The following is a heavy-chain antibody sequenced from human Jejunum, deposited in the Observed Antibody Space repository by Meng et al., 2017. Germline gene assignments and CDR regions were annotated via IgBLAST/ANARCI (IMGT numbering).Heavy chain of an antibody. CDR3: ARDSLSAFDY. CDR2: ISWDGYNT. Sequence: GESLKISCAGSGFTFSHYGMDWVRQAPGRGLEWLASISWDGYNTHYANSVKGRFTISRDDPKNTLYLQMNSLSVEDSALYFCARDSLSAFDYWGQGALVTVSS. CDR1: GFTFSHYG. J-gene: IGHJ4*02. V-gene: IGHV3-30*05.